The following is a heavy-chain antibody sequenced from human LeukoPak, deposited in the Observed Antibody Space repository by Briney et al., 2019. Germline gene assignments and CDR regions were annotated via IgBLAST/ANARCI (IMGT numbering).Heavy chain of an antibody. CDR3: AGRTYYYDSSGYH. V-gene: IGHV1-69*02. J-gene: IGHJ4*02. Sequence: SVKVSRKASGGTFSSYTISWVRQAPGQGLEWMGRIIPILGIANYAQKFQGRVTITADKSTSTAYMELSSLRSEDTAVYCCAGRTYYYDSSGYHWGQGTLVTVSS. CDR1: GGTFSSYT. D-gene: IGHD3-22*01. CDR2: IIPILGIA.